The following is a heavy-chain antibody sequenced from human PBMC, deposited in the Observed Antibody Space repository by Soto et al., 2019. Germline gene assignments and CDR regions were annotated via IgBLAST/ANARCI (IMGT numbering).Heavy chain of an antibody. V-gene: IGHV1-18*01. CDR3: ARYYDILTGYGWFDP. CDR2: ISAYNGNT. Sequence: ASVKVSCKASGYTFTSYGISWVRQSPGQGLEWMGWISAYNGNTNYAQKLQGRVTMTTDTSTSTAYMELRSLRSDDTAVYYCARYYDILTGYGWFDPWGQGTLVTVSS. J-gene: IGHJ5*02. CDR1: GYTFTSYG. D-gene: IGHD3-9*01.